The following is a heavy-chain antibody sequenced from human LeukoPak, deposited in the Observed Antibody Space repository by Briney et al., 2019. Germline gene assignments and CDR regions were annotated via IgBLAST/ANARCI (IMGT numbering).Heavy chain of an antibody. V-gene: IGHV3-48*01. J-gene: IGHJ4*02. CDR1: GFTFSSYS. CDR2: ISSSSSTI. Sequence: GGSLRLSCAASGFTFSSYSMNWVRQAPGKGLEWVSYISSSSSTIYYADSVKGRFTISRDKAKNSLYLQMNSRRAEDTAVYYCAREVRFLSFDYWGQGTLVTVPS. D-gene: IGHD3-3*01. CDR3: AREVRFLSFDY.